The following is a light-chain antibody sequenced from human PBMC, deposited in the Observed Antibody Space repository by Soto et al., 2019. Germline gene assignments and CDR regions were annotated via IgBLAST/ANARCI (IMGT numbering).Light chain of an antibody. CDR2: GAS. J-gene: IGKJ1*01. CDR1: QSVSSSY. V-gene: IGKV3-20*01. CDR3: QQYGSSPRT. Sequence: EIVLTQSPGTLSLSPGERATLSCRASQSVSSSYLACYQQKPGQAPSLLIYGASSRATGIPDRFSGSGSGTDFPLTISRLEAEGFAVYYYQQYGSSPRTFGQGTQVEIK.